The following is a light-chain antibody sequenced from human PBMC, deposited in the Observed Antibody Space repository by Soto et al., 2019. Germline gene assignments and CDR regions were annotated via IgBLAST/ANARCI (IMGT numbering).Light chain of an antibody. CDR1: QSVSSNF. V-gene: IGKV3-20*01. J-gene: IGKJ1*01. CDR2: GAS. CDR3: QQYDKWPRT. Sequence: EIVLTQSPGTLSLSPGERTTLSCRASQSVSSNFLDWYQQKPGQAPRLLIYGASSRATGIPDRFSGSGSGTDFTLTISSLQSEDFAVYYCQQYDKWPRTFGQGTKVDIK.